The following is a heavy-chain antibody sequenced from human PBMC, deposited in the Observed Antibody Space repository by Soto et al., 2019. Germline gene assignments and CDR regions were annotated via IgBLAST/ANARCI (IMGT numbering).Heavy chain of an antibody. Sequence: QVQLVESGGCVVQPGRSLRLSCAASGFTFSDYAMHWVRQAPGKGLEWGAVISYGGDNKNYADSVRGRFAISRDNLKNTLDLQMNSLKPEDTAVYHCAKARHSTSWYGIEADFWGQGTLVTVSS. V-gene: IGHV3-30*09. CDR3: AKARHSTSWYGIEADF. D-gene: IGHD6-13*01. J-gene: IGHJ4*02. CDR1: GFTFSDYA. CDR2: ISYGGDNK.